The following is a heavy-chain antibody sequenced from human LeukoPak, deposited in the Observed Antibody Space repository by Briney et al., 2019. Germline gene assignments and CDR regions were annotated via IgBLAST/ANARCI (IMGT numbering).Heavy chain of an antibody. J-gene: IGHJ4*02. CDR3: ARVTNYCSGGSCYLDY. V-gene: IGHV4-59*01. Sequence: SETLSLTCAVYGGSFSGYYWSWIRQPPGKGLEWIGYIYYSGSTNYNPSLKSRVTISVDTSKNQFSLKLSSVTAADTAVYYCARVTNYCSGGSCYLDYWGQGTLVTVSS. CDR2: IYYSGST. CDR1: GGSFSGYY. D-gene: IGHD2-15*01.